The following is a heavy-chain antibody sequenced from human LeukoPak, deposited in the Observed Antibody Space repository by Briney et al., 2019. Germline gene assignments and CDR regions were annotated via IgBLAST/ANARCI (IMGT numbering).Heavy chain of an antibody. CDR1: GFTFGSYA. V-gene: IGHV3-23*01. CDR3: AKDGGYYKHEF. D-gene: IGHD2/OR15-2a*01. CDR2: ITRDGGST. Sequence: GGSLRLSCAASGFTFGSYAMSWVRQAPGKGLEWVSSITRDGGSTYFADSVKGRFTISRDNSKNTLYLQMNSLRADDTAVYFCAKDGGYYKHEFWGQGTLVTVSS. J-gene: IGHJ4*02.